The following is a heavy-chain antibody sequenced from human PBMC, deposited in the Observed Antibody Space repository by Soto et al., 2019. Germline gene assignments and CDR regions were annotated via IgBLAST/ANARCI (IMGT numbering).Heavy chain of an antibody. V-gene: IGHV3-23*01. J-gene: IGHJ4*02. CDR3: AKRSVGAYYFDY. D-gene: IGHD3-16*01. CDR1: GFTFSSYA. Sequence: EVQLLESGGGLVQPGGSLRLSCAASGFTFSSYAMSWVRQAPGKGLEWVSAISGSGGSTYYADPVKGRFTISRDNSKNTLYLQMNSLRAEDTAVYYCAKRSVGAYYFDYWGQGTLVTVSS. CDR2: ISGSGGST.